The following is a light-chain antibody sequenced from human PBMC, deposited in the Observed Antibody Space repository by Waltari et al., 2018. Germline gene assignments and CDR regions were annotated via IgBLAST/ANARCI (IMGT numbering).Light chain of an antibody. Sequence: SYVLTQPPSVSVAPGETATLTCGGNNIESKSVPWYRQRPGQAPVLVISYDSDRPSGIPDRLSGSNSGNTATLTISRVEAGDEADYYCQVWDANTDPGVFGTGTEVTVL. CDR3: QVWDANTDPGV. CDR1: NIESKS. V-gene: IGLV3-21*01. J-gene: IGLJ1*01. CDR2: YDS.